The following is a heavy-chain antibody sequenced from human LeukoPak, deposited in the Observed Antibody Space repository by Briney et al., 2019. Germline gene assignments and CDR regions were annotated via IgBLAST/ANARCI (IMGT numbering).Heavy chain of an antibody. CDR2: IYYSGST. Sequence: SETLSLTCTVSVGSISSSAWLSWVRQPPGKGLEWIGYIYYSGSTNYNPSLKSRVTISVDTSKNQFSLKLSSVTAADTAVYYCARDHDCSSTSRPVTNYGMDVWGQGTTVTVSS. J-gene: IGHJ6*02. CDR3: ARDHDCSSTSRPVTNYGMDV. CDR1: VGSISSSAW. V-gene: IGHV4-61*01. D-gene: IGHD2-2*01.